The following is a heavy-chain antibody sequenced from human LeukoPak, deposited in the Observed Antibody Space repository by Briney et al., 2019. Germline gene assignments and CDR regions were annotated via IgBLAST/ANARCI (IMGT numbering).Heavy chain of an antibody. CDR2: IKSKTDGGTT. J-gene: IGHJ4*02. CDR3: TTGYCSRTSCYYFDY. D-gene: IGHD2-2*01. CDR1: GFTFSNAW. V-gene: IGHV3-15*01. Sequence: NPGGSLRLSCAASGFTFSNAWMSWVRQAPGKGLEGVGRIKSKTDGGTTDYAAPVKGRFTISRDDSKNTLYLQMNSLKTDDTAVYYCTTGYCSRTSCYYFDYWGQGTLVTVSS.